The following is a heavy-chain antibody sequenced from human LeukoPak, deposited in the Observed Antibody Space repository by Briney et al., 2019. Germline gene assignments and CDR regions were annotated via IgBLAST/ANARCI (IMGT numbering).Heavy chain of an antibody. CDR1: GFTFDDYG. D-gene: IGHD2-15*01. CDR2: INWNGGST. J-gene: IGHJ4*02. V-gene: IGHV3-20*04. Sequence: GGSLRLSCAASGFTFDDYGVSWVRQAPGKGLEWVSGINWNGGSTGYADSVKGRFTISRDNAKNSLYLQMNSLRAEDTALYYCARSVVVVAAPYYYFDYWGQGTLVTVSS. CDR3: ARSVVVVAAPYYYFDY.